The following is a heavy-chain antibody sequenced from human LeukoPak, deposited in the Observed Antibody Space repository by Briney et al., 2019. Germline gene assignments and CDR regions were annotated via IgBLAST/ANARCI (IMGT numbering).Heavy chain of an antibody. V-gene: IGHV4-34*01. CDR1: GGSFSGYY. CDR2: INHSGST. CDR3: ARISPHYYGSESYRGRQVEFDP. J-gene: IGHJ5*02. D-gene: IGHD3-10*01. Sequence: SETLSLTCAVYGGSFSGYYWSWIRQPPGKGLEWIGEINHSGSTNYNPSLKSRVTISVDTSKNQFSLKLSSVTAADTAVYYCARISPHYYGSESYRGRQVEFDPWGQGTLVTVSS.